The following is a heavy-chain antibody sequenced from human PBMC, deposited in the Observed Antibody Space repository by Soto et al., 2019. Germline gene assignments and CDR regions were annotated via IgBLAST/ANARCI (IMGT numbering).Heavy chain of an antibody. J-gene: IGHJ5*02. D-gene: IGHD2-15*01. V-gene: IGHV1-18*04. CDR2: ISAYNGNT. CDR3: ARVVAGTVSRWFDP. Sequence: SVKVSCKASGYTFTSYGISWLRQAPGQGLEWVGWISAYNGNTNYAQKLQGRVTMTTDTSTSTAYMELRSLRSDDTAVYYCARVVAGTVSRWFDPWGQGTLVTVSS. CDR1: GYTFTSYG.